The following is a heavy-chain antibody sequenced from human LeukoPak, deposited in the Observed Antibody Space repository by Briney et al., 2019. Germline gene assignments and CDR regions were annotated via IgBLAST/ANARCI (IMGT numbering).Heavy chain of an antibody. CDR1: GYTLTELS. CDR2: MNTKIGNN. D-gene: IGHD6-19*01. V-gene: IGHV1-8*01. Sequence: GASVKVSCKVSGYTLTELSMHWVRRAPGKGLEWMGWMNTKIGNNGYAQKFQGRLTLTRSTSLTTAYMELSSLTSEDTAVYYCATGGGLALAGKDYWGQGTLVTVSA. J-gene: IGHJ4*02. CDR3: ATGGGLALAGKDY.